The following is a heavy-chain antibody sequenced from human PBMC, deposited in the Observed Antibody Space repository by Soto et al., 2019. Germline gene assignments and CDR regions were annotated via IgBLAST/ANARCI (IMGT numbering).Heavy chain of an antibody. CDR3: ARGGLPAANDYDDYDMDV. J-gene: IGHJ6*02. V-gene: IGHV1-8*01. D-gene: IGHD2-2*01. CDR1: GYTFTSYD. Sequence: QVQLVQSGAEVKKPGASVKVSCKASGYTFTSYDINWVRQATGQGLEWMGWMNPNSGNTGYAQKFQGRVTMTRNTSISTAYMELSSLRSEDTAVYYCARGGLPAANDYDDYDMDVWGQGTTVTVSS. CDR2: MNPNSGNT.